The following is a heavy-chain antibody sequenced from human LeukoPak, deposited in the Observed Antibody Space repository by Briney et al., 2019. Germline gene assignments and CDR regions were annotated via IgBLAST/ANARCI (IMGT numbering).Heavy chain of an antibody. D-gene: IGHD3-16*02. Sequence: SETLSLTCAVYGGSFSGYYWSWIRQPPGKGLEWIGEINHSGSTNYNPSLKSRVTISVDTSKNQFSLKLSSVTAADTAVYYCAREGRELLLNQVDYWGQGTLVTVSS. CDR3: AREGRELLLNQVDY. V-gene: IGHV4-34*01. CDR2: INHSGST. J-gene: IGHJ4*02. CDR1: GGSFSGYY.